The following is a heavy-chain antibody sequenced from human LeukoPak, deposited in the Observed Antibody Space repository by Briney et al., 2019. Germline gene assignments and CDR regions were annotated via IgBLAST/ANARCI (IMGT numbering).Heavy chain of an antibody. V-gene: IGHV3-21*01. D-gene: IGHD2-2*01. CDR1: GFAFSSYS. CDR2: ISSSSSYI. CDR3: ARDPGYCSSTSCHYYFDY. J-gene: IGHJ4*02. Sequence: GGSLRLSCAASGFAFSSYSMNWVRQAPGKGLEWVSSISSSSSYIYYADSVKGRFTISRDNAKNSLYLQMNSLRAEDTAVYYCARDPGYCSSTSCHYYFDYWGQGTLVTVSS.